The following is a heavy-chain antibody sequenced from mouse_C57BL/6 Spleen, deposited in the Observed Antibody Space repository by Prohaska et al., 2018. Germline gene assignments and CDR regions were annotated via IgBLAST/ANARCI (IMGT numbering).Heavy chain of an antibody. Sequence: EVQLVESGGGLVQPKGSLKLSCAASGFTFSTYAMHWVRQAPGKGLEWVARIRSKSSNYATYYADSVKDRFTISRDDSKSMLYLQMNNLKTEDAAMYYCVRCDGYWYFDVWGTGTTVTVSS. V-gene: IGHV10-3*01. CDR2: IRSKSSNYAT. J-gene: IGHJ1*03. CDR3: VRCDGYWYFDV. CDR1: GFTFSTYA. D-gene: IGHD2-3*01.